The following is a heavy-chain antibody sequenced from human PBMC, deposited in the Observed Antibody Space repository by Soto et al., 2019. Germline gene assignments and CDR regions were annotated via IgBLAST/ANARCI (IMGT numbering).Heavy chain of an antibody. CDR3: ARLLRVATMGDY. CDR2: IYYSGST. J-gene: IGHJ4*02. D-gene: IGHD5-12*01. V-gene: IGHV4-39*01. CDR1: GGSISSSSYY. Sequence: QLQLQESGPGLVKPSETLSLTCTVSGGSISSSSYYWGWIRQPPGKGLEWIGSIYYSGSTYYNPSLKSRVTISVDTSKNQFSLKLSSVTAADTAVYYCARLLRVATMGDYWGQGTLVTVSS.